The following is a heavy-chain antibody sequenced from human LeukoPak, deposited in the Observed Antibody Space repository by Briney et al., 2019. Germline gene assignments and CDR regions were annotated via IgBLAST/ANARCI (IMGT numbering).Heavy chain of an antibody. CDR1: GFTFGDYA. CDR3: GAGLYYFDY. CDR2: IRSKAYGGTT. J-gene: IGHJ4*02. D-gene: IGHD6-19*01. Sequence: GGSLRLSCTAPGFTFGDYAMSWVRQAPGKGLEWVGFIRSKAYGGTTEYAASVKGRFTISRDDSKSIAYLQMNSLKAEDTAVYYCGAGLYYFDYWGQGTLVTVSS. V-gene: IGHV3-49*04.